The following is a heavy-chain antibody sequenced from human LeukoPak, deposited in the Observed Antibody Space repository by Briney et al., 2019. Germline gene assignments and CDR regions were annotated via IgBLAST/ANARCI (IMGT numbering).Heavy chain of an antibody. CDR1: GFTFSSSW. V-gene: IGHV3-23*01. CDR3: TKFIGSSWSYYYYGMDV. D-gene: IGHD6-13*01. J-gene: IGHJ6*02. CDR2: ISGRDGST. Sequence: GGSLRLSCAASGFTFSSSWMNWVRQAPGKGLEWVSTISGRDGSTFYADSVKGRFTISRDNSKNTLYLQMNSLRAEDTAIYYCTKFIGSSWSYYYYGMDVWGQGTTVTVSS.